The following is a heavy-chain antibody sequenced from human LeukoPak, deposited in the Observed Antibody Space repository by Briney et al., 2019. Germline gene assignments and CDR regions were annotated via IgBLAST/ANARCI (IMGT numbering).Heavy chain of an antibody. V-gene: IGHV4-34*01. CDR1: GGSFSGYY. D-gene: IGHD3-22*01. J-gene: IGHJ4*02. Sequence: SETLSLTCAVYGGSFSGYYWSWIRQPPGKGLEWIGEINHSGSTNYNPSLKSRVTISVDTSKNQFSLKLSSVTAADTAVYYCARQTYYYDSSGYYYVGPYFDYWGQGTLVTVSS. CDR2: INHSGST. CDR3: ARQTYYYDSSGYYYVGPYFDY.